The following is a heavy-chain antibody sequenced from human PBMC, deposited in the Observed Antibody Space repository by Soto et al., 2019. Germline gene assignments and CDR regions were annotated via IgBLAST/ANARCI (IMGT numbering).Heavy chain of an antibody. V-gene: IGHV4-38-2*01. CDR1: GYSISSGYY. CDR3: ARVDGPYYFDY. D-gene: IGHD4-17*01. Sequence: XASLSLTCAVCGYSISSGYYWCWIRQPPGKGLEWIGSIYHSGSTYYNPSLKSRVTISVDTSKNQFSLKLSSVTAADTAVYYCARVDGPYYFDYWGQRTLVTVSS. J-gene: IGHJ4*02. CDR2: IYHSGST.